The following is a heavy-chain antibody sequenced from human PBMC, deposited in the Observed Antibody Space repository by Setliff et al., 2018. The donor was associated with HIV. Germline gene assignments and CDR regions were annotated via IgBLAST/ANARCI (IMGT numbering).Heavy chain of an antibody. J-gene: IGHJ6*03. D-gene: IGHD6-19*01. CDR2: ISWDSDFI. CDR1: AFTFDDHV. CDR3: VREGSVGGRYYYYMNL. V-gene: IGHV3-9*01. Sequence: GGSLRLSCVGSAFTFDDHVMYWVRQAPGKGLEWVSTISWDSDFIAYADSVKGRFTVARDNANNSLYLQMNSLRAEDSALYYCVREGSVGGRYYYYMNLWGKGTTVTVSS.